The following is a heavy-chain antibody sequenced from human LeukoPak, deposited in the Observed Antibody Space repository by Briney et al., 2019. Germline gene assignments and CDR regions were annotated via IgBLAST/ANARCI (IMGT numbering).Heavy chain of an antibody. D-gene: IGHD1-14*01. CDR3: AREGHGKEEDAFDI. CDR2: IYTGGST. V-gene: IGHV3-53*01. J-gene: IGHJ3*02. Sequence: GGSLRLSCAASGFTVSSNYMSWVRQAPGKGLEWVSVIYTGGSTYYADSVKGRFTISRDNSKNTLYLQMNSLRAEDTAVYYCAREGHGKEEDAFDIWGQGTMVTVSS. CDR1: GFTVSSNY.